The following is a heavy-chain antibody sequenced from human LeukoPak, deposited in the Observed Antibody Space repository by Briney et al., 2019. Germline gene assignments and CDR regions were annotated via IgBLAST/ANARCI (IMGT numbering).Heavy chain of an antibody. CDR2: IYHSGST. D-gene: IGHD6-13*01. CDR3: ARAWGAAAGLGFDY. V-gene: IGHV4-4*02. CDR1: GGSISSSNW. J-gene: IGHJ4*02. Sequence: SETLSLTCAVSGGSISSSNWWSWVRQPLGKGLEWIGEIYHSGSTNYNPSLKSRVTISVDKSKNQFSLKLSSVTAADTAVYYCARAWGAAAGLGFDYWGQRTLVTVSS.